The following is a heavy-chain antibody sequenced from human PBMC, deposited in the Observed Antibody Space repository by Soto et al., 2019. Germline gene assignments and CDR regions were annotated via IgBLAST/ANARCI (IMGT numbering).Heavy chain of an antibody. J-gene: IGHJ6*02. V-gene: IGHV1-69*12. D-gene: IGHD3-16*01. CDR2: IIPIFGTA. CDR1: GGTFSSYA. CDR3: ARHLGGNHYYYGMDV. Sequence: QVQLVQSGAEVKKPGSSVKVSCKASGGTFSSYAISWVRQAPGQGLEWMGGIIPIFGTADYAQKFQGRVTFFVDDFTSTAYMELSSLRSEDTAVYYCARHLGGNHYYYGMDVWGQGTTVTVSS.